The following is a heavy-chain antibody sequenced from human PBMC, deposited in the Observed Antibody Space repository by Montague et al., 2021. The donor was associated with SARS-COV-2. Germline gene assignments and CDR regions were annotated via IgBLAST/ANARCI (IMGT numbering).Heavy chain of an antibody. Sequence: SLRLSCAASGFTFSNFFINWVRQAPGKGLEWVSSITSSGDYIWYADSLKGRFTVSRDNAKNSVYLQMSSLRAEDTAFYYCARELGRTGAFDIWGQGTAVTVSS. V-gene: IGHV3-21*01. J-gene: IGHJ3*02. CDR2: ITSSGDYI. CDR1: GFTFSNFF. CDR3: ARELGRTGAFDI. D-gene: IGHD4-17*01.